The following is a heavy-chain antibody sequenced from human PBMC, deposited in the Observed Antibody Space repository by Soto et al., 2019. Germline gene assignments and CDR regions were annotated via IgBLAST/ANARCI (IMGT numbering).Heavy chain of an antibody. V-gene: IGHV3-48*02. CDR1: GFTFSSYS. CDR3: ARADVQGSSWFRFLDF. J-gene: IGHJ4*02. CDR2: ISTSSTI. Sequence: GGSLRLSCAASGFTFSSYSVNWVRQAPGKGLEWVSYISTSSTIYYADSMKGRFTISRDNARNSLSLQMNSLRDEDTAVYYCARADVQGSSWFRFLDFWGQGTLVTVSS. D-gene: IGHD6-13*01.